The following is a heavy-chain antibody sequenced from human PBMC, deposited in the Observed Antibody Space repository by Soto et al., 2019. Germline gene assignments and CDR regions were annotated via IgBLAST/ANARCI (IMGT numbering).Heavy chain of an antibody. CDR3: GKVLVGATGHTDSDS. Sequence: ETLSLTCTVSGGSIYRSGYYWGWIRQPPGRGLEWIGNIDYNGVTYSNPSLKSRATISRDTSKNQFSLKLTSVTAADTALYYCGKVLVGATGHTDSDSWGPGTLVTVSS. J-gene: IGHJ4*02. D-gene: IGHD2-15*01. CDR1: GGSIYRSGYY. V-gene: IGHV4-39*01. CDR2: IDYNGVT.